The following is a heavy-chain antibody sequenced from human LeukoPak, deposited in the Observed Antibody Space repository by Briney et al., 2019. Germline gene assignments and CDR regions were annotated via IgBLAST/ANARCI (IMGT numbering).Heavy chain of an antibody. D-gene: IGHD3-16*01. CDR3: ARVAYLGDGFDY. CDR1: GYTFTSYG. V-gene: IGHV1-18*01. J-gene: IGHJ4*02. CDR2: ISAYNGNT. Sequence: ASVKVSCKASGYTFTSYGISWVRQAPGQGLEWMGWISAYNGNTNYAQKFQGRVTMTRDTSISTAYMELSRLRSDDTAVYYCARVAYLGDGFDYWGQGTLVTVSS.